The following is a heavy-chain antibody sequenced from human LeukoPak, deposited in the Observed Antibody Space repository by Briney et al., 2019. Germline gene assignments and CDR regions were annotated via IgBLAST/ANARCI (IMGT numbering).Heavy chain of an antibody. D-gene: IGHD3-22*01. CDR3: ARDGVIGLYYYYYMDV. V-gene: IGHV3-30*04. CDR1: GFTFSSYA. J-gene: IGHJ6*03. CDR2: ISYDGSNK. Sequence: PGGSLRLSCAASGFTFSSYAMHWVRQAPGEGLEWVAVISYDGSNKYYADSVKGRFTISRDNSKNTLYLQMNSLRAEDTAVYYCARDGVIGLYYYYYMDVWGKGTTVTVSS.